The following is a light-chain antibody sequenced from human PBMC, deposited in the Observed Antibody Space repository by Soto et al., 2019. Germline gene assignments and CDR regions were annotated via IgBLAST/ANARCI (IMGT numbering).Light chain of an antibody. CDR1: QSISSY. Sequence: DLQMTQSPSSLSASVGDRVTITCRASQSISSYLNWYQQKPGKAPKLLIYAASSLQGGVPSRFSGSGSGTDFTLTISSLQPEDFATYYCQQTYSSPCTFGQGTKLEIK. J-gene: IGKJ2*02. CDR3: QQTYSSPCT. V-gene: IGKV1-39*01. CDR2: AAS.